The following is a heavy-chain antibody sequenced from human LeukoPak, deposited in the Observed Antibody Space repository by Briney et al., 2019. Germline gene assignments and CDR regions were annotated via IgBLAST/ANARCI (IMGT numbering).Heavy chain of an antibody. J-gene: IGHJ4*02. CDR1: GFTFSSYA. CDR2: ISYDGSNK. Sequence: GSLRLSCAASGFTFSSYAMHWVRQAPGKGLEWVAVISYDGSNKYYADSVKGRFTISRDNSKNTLYLQMNSLRAEDTAVYYCAAPPGGGATHDYWGQGTLVTVSS. CDR3: AAPPGGGATHDY. V-gene: IGHV3-30-3*01. D-gene: IGHD1-26*01.